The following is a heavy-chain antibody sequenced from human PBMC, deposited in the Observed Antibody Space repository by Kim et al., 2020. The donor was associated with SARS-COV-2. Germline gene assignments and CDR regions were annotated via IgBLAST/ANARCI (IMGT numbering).Heavy chain of an antibody. V-gene: IGHV3-21*01. CDR2: ISSSSYI. D-gene: IGHD2-2*02. J-gene: IGHJ6*02. Sequence: GGSLRLSCAASGFTFSSYSMNWVRQAPGKGLEWVSSISSSSYIYYADSVKGRFTISRDNAKNSLYLQMNSLRAEDTAVYYCARGGSAGYCSSTSCYKPDYYYYYGMDVWGQGTTVTVSS. CDR1: GFTFSSYS. CDR3: ARGGSAGYCSSTSCYKPDYYYYYGMDV.